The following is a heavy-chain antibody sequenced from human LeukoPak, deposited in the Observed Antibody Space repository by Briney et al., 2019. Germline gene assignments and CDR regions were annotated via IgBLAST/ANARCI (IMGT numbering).Heavy chain of an antibody. CDR3: ARDYYGSGSYYNAKYYYYMDV. J-gene: IGHJ6*03. CDR1: GYTFTSYG. D-gene: IGHD3-10*01. V-gene: IGHV1-18*01. Sequence: ASVKVSCKASGYTFTSYGISWVRQAPGQGLEWMGWISAYNGNTNYAQKLQGRVTMTTDTSTSTAYMELSRLRSDDTAVYYCARDYYGSGSYYNAKYYYYMDVWGKGTTVTISS. CDR2: ISAYNGNT.